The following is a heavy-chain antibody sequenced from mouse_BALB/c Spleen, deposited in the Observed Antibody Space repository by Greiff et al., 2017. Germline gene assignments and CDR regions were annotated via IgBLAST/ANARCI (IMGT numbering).Heavy chain of an antibody. CDR2: ISSGGSYT. CDR3: AIITTGWYFDV. D-gene: IGHD1-2*01. CDR1: GFTFSSYA. V-gene: IGHV5-9-4*01. Sequence: VQLKESGGGLVKPGGSLKLSCAASGFTFSSYAMSWVRQSPEKRLEWVAEISSGGSYTYYPDTVTGRFTISRDNAKNTLYLEMSSLRSEDTAMYYCAIITTGWYFDVWGAGTTVTVSS. J-gene: IGHJ1*01.